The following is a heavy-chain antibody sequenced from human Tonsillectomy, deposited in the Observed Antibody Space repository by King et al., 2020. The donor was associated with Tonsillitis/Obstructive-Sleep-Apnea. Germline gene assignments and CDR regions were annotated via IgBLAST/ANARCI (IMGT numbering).Heavy chain of an antibody. CDR3: ARDIGGNGGYYYYYMDV. CDR2: ISSSSSTI. V-gene: IGHV3-48*02. D-gene: IGHD3-16*01. Sequence: VQLVESGGGLVQPGGSLRLSCAASGFTFSSYSMNWVRQAPGKGLEWVSYISSSSSTIYYADFVKGRFTISRDNAKNSRYLQMNSLRDEDTAVYYCARDIGGNGGYYYYYMDVWGKGPTVTVSS. J-gene: IGHJ6*03. CDR1: GFTFSSYS.